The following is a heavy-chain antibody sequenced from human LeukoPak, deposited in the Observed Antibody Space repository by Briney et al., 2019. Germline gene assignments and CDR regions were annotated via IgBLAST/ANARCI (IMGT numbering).Heavy chain of an antibody. V-gene: IGHV4-59*01. CDR3: ARDPASYGYYFDY. J-gene: IGHJ4*02. Sequence: PSETLSLTCTVSGGSISSYYWSWIRQPTGKGLGWIGYIYYSGSTNYNPSLKSRVTISVDTSKNQFSLKLSSVTAADTAVYYCARDPASYGYYFDYWGQGTLVTVSS. CDR1: GGSISSYY. CDR2: IYYSGST. D-gene: IGHD5-18*01.